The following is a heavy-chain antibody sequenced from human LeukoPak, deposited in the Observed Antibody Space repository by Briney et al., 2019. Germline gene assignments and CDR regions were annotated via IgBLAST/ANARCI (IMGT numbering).Heavy chain of an antibody. V-gene: IGHV4-59*01. Sequence: SETLSLTCTVSGGSISSYYWSWIRQPPGKGLEWIGYIYYSGSTNYNPSLKSRVTISVDTSKNQFSLKLSSVTAADTAVYYCARLRGYSYGSFDYWGQRTLATVSS. J-gene: IGHJ4*02. CDR3: ARLRGYSYGSFDY. D-gene: IGHD5-18*01. CDR2: IYYSGST. CDR1: GGSISSYY.